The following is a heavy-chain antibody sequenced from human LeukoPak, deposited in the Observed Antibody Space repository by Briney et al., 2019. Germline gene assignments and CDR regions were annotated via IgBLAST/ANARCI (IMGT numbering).Heavy chain of an antibody. V-gene: IGHV3-7*01. CDR3: ARERNAGT. CDR2: IRPEGSQK. CDR1: GSTFSTSW. D-gene: IGHD1-1*01. J-gene: IGHJ5*02. Sequence: GGSLRLSCAASGSTFSTSWMTWVRQAPGKGLEWVANIRPEGSQKSYVDSVKGRFTISRGNGKNSLYLQMNSLRAEDTAVYFCARERNAGTWGQGTLVTVSS.